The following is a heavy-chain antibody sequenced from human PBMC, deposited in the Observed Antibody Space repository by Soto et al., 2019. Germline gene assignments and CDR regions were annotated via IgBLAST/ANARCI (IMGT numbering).Heavy chain of an antibody. J-gene: IGHJ6*02. CDR2: INSDWSST. V-gene: IGHV3-74*01. CDR3: ARAGGYSRTTPNPRAYDMDV. CDR1: GFTFSSYS. Sequence: QPGGSMRLPCEASGFTFSSYSMHWVRQATGKGLVKNTRINSDWSSTSYADSVKGRFTISRDNAKNTLYLQMNSLRAEDTAVYYCARAGGYSRTTPNPRAYDMDVWGQGT. D-gene: IGHD6-13*01.